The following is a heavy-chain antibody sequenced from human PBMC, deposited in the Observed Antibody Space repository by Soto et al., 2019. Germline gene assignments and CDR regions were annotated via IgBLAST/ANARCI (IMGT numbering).Heavy chain of an antibody. CDR1: GYTFNDYD. CDR3: ARRGYCSNGRCGAPHFVY. J-gene: IGHJ4*02. CDR2: ISTYNGNT. D-gene: IGHD2-8*01. Sequence: GASVKVSCKASGYTFNDYDLPWVRQAPGQGLEWMGWISTYNGNTSFAQKLQGRITMTTDTSTNTAYIELRDLRSDDTAVYYCARRGYCSNGRCGAPHFVYWGQGTRVTVSS. V-gene: IGHV1-18*01.